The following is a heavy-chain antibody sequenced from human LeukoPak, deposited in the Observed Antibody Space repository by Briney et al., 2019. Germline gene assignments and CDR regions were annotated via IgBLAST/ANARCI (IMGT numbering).Heavy chain of an antibody. CDR1: GVSISSYY. CDR2: IYSSGST. CDR3: ARYGGDYSNAFDI. J-gene: IGHJ3*02. D-gene: IGHD2-21*01. V-gene: IGHV4-59*01. Sequence: KPSETPSLTCSVSGVSISSYYWSWIRQPPGKGLEWIGYIYSSGSTNYNPSLKSRVTMSVDTSKNQFSLYLSSVTAADTAVYYCARYGGDYSNAFDIWGQGTMVTVSS.